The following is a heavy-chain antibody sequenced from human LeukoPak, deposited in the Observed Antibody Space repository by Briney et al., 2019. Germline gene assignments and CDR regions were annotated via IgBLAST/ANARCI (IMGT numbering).Heavy chain of an antibody. CDR2: MNPNSGNT. CDR3: ARGLRSGYYFG. D-gene: IGHD3-9*01. J-gene: IGHJ4*02. Sequence: ASVTVSCRASGYTFTSYDINWVRQATGQGLEWMGWMNPNSGNTGYAQKFQGRITMTRNTSISTAYMELSSLRSEDTAVYYCARGLRSGYYFGWGQGTLVTVSS. CDR1: GYTFTSYD. V-gene: IGHV1-8*01.